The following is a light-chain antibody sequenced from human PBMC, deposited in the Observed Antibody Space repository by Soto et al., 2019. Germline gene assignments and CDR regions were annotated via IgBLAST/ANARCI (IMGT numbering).Light chain of an antibody. CDR2: AAS. J-gene: IGKJ1*01. V-gene: IGKV1-39*01. Sequence: DIQMTQSPSSLSASVGDRITITCRASQSIGSYLNWYQHKPGRAPKFLIYAASTLQSWVPSRFNGSGSGTDFTLTISSLQPEDFASYYCQQCYSSPWTFGQGTKVEIK. CDR3: QQCYSSPWT. CDR1: QSIGSY.